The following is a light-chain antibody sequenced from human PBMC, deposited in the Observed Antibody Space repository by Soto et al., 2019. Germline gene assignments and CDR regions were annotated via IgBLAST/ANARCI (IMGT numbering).Light chain of an antibody. J-gene: IGKJ1*01. CDR3: QQYVTSPTWT. CDR2: GAS. Sequence: EIVLTQSPGTLSLSPGERATLSCRASQSVTNSYLAWYQQKPGQAPRLLIFGASSRATGIPDRFSGSGSGTDFTLTISRLEPEDLAVYYCQQYVTSPTWTFGQGTRVEIE. CDR1: QSVTNSY. V-gene: IGKV3-20*01.